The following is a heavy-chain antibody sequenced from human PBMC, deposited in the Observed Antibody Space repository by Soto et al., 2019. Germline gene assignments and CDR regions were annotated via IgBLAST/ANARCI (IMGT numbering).Heavy chain of an antibody. J-gene: IGHJ3*02. D-gene: IGHD3-10*01. CDR3: AKDPRELLWCGELSGGAFDI. Sequence: QVQLVESGGGVVQPGRSLRLSCAASGFTFSSYGMHWVRQAPGKGLEWVAVISYDGSNKYYADSVKGRITISRDTSKNTLYLQMNSLRAEDTAVYYCAKDPRELLWCGELSGGAFDIWGQGTMVTVSS. CDR2: ISYDGSNK. V-gene: IGHV3-30*18. CDR1: GFTFSSYG.